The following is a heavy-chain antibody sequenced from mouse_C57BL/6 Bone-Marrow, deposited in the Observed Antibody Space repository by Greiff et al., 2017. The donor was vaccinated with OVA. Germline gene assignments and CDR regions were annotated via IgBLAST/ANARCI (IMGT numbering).Heavy chain of an antibody. CDR1: GFNIKDDY. V-gene: IGHV14-4*01. J-gene: IGHJ2*01. D-gene: IGHD1-1*01. Sequence: VHVKQSGAELVRPGASVKLSCTASGFNIKDDYMHWVKQRPEQGLEWIGWIDPENGDTEYASKFQGKATITADTSSNTAYLQLSSLTSEDTAVYYCTTYYYGSSYYWGQGTTLTVSS. CDR2: IDPENGDT. CDR3: TTYYYGSSYY.